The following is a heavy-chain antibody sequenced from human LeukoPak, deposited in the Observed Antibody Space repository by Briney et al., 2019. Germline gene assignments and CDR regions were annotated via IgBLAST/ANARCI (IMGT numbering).Heavy chain of an antibody. CDR1: GGSISNGGYY. Sequence: SETLSLTCTVSGGSISNGGYYWSWIRQHPGKGLEWIGYIYYSGSTYYNPSLKSRVTISVDTSKNQFSLKLSSVTAADTAVYYCARGRLQFTWYFDLWGRGTLVTVSS. V-gene: IGHV4-31*03. J-gene: IGHJ2*01. CDR3: ARGRLQFTWYFDL. CDR2: IYYSGST. D-gene: IGHD5-24*01.